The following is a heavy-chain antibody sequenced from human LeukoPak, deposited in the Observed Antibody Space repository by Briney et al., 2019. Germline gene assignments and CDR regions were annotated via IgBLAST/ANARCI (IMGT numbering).Heavy chain of an antibody. CDR2: ISISSTYT. CDR3: ARWDCSSTNCYSSHNWFDP. Sequence: GGSLRLSCAASGFTFSNYYMNWIRQAPGTGLEWVSYISISSTYTKYAASVKGRFTVSRDDAKNSLYLQMNSLRAEDTAVYYCARWDCSSTNCYSSHNWFDPWGQGTLVTVSS. V-gene: IGHV3-11*06. D-gene: IGHD2-2*01. CDR1: GFTFSNYY. J-gene: IGHJ5*02.